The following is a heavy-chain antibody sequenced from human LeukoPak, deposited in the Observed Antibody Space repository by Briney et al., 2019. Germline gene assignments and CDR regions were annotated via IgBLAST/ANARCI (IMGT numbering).Heavy chain of an antibody. J-gene: IGHJ4*02. CDR2: IXXXSSYT. Sequence: GGSLRLSCAASGXTFXDYYXSXXXQAPGXGXEWVSYIXXXSSYTNYADSVKGRFTISRDNAKNSLYLQMNSLRAEDTAVYYCARGSWQQLVLWGVGYYFDYWGQGTLVTVSS. CDR3: ARGSWQQLVLWGVGYYFDY. CDR1: GXTFXDYY. D-gene: IGHD6-13*01. V-gene: IGHV3-11*06.